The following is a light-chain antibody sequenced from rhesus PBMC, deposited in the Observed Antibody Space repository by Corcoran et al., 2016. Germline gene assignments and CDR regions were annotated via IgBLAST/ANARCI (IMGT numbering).Light chain of an antibody. CDR3: QQDYSWPPLT. CDR2: GAF. CDR1: QSVSNS. V-gene: IGKV3-42*01. Sequence: EIVMTQSPATLSLSPGERATLSCRASQSVSNSLAWYQQKPGQAPKLLIYGAFNRAPGNPDRLRGSGCGTEFTLTISSLEPEDVGIYYCQQDYSWPPLTFGGGTKVEV. J-gene: IGKJ4*01.